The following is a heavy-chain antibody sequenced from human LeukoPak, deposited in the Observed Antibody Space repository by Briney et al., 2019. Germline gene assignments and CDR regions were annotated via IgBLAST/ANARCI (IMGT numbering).Heavy chain of an antibody. CDR2: IIPIFGTA. CDR3: AGITMVRGLREYYYYYMDV. J-gene: IGHJ6*03. CDR1: GGTFSSYA. Sequence: ASVKVSCKASGGTFSSYAISWVRQAPGQGLEWMGGIIPIFGTANYAQKFQGRVTITADESTSTAYMELSSLRSEDTAVYYCAGITMVRGLREYYYYYMDVWGKGTTVTISS. V-gene: IGHV1-69*13. D-gene: IGHD3-10*01.